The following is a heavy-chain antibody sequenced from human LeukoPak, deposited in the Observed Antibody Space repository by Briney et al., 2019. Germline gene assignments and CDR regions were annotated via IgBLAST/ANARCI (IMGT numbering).Heavy chain of an antibody. CDR1: GFTVSSNY. V-gene: IGHV3-66*01. Sequence: PGGSLRLSCAASGFTVSSNYMSWVRQAPGKGLEWVSVIYSGGDGITYYTESVKGRFTISRDNSKNTLYLQMNSLRAEDTAVYYCARDKVDTGMIASYYFDYWGQGTLVTVSS. CDR2: IYSGGDGIT. J-gene: IGHJ4*02. CDR3: ARDKVDTGMIASYYFDY. D-gene: IGHD5-18*01.